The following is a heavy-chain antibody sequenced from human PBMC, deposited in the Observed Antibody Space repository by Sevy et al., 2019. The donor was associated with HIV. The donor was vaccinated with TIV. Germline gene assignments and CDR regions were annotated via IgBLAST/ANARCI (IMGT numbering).Heavy chain of an antibody. CDR1: GFTFSSYS. D-gene: IGHD3-3*01. J-gene: IGHJ4*02. Sequence: GGSLRLSCAASGFTFSSYSMNWVRQAPGTGLEWVSYISSSSSTIYYADSVKGRFTISRDNAKNSLYLQMNSLRDEDTAVYYCARHDFWSGLYYFDYWGQRTLVTVSS. CDR3: ARHDFWSGLYYFDY. V-gene: IGHV3-48*02. CDR2: ISSSSSTI.